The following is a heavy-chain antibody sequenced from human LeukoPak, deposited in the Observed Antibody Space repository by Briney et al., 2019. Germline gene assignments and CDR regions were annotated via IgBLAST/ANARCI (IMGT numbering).Heavy chain of an antibody. J-gene: IGHJ4*02. CDR1: GFTFSSYG. V-gene: IGHV3-23*01. CDR3: AKDYSGYSAYYFDF. Sequence: GGSLRLSCAASGFTFSSYGMSWVRQAPGKGLEWVSGISGSGGTTYYADSVKGRFTISRDNSKITLYLQMNSLRAEDTAVYYCAKDYSGYSAYYFDFWGQGTLVTVSS. CDR2: ISGSGGTT. D-gene: IGHD3-22*01.